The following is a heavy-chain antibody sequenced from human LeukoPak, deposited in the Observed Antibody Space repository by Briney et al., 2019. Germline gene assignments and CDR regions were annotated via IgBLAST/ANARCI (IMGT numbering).Heavy chain of an antibody. CDR2: VWYDGIDK. J-gene: IGHJ6*02. Sequence: PGGSLRLSCAASGFTFSNYGMHWVRQAPGKGLEWAAVVWYDGIDKYYADSVKGRFTISRDNSKDTLYLQMNSLRAEDTAVYYCARVKWLGPYYYYGMDVWGQGTTVTVSS. CDR1: GFTFSNYG. CDR3: ARVKWLGPYYYYGMDV. D-gene: IGHD6-19*01. V-gene: IGHV3-33*01.